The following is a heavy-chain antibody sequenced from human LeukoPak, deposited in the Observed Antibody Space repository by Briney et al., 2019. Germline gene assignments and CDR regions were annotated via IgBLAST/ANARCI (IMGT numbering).Heavy chain of an antibody. J-gene: IGHJ3*02. CDR1: GGSVSSGSYY. D-gene: IGHD5-24*01. CDR2: IYYSGST. V-gene: IGHV4-61*01. Sequence: PSETLSLTCTVSGGSVSSGSYYWSWIRQPPGKGLEWIGYIYYSGSTNYNPSLKSRVTISVDTSKNQFSLKLSSVTAADTAMYYCARRRDGYNTFVDAFDIWGQGTMDTVSS. CDR3: ARRRDGYNTFVDAFDI.